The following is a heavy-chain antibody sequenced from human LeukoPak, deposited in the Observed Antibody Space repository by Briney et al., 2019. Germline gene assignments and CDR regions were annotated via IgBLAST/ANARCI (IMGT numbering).Heavy chain of an antibody. CDR3: ARFARAVHCTNGVCYTYNWFDP. J-gene: IGHJ5*02. CDR2: IDYGATTCSGCT. CDR1: GGSISGSTHY. Sequence: SETLSLTCTVSGGSISGSTHYWGWIRQPPGKGPECIGSIDYGATTCSGCTFYNPSLKSRVTISVDTSKNQFSLKLSSVTAADTAVYYCARFARAVHCTNGVCYTYNWFDPWGQGTLVTVSS. D-gene: IGHD2-8*01. V-gene: IGHV4-39*07.